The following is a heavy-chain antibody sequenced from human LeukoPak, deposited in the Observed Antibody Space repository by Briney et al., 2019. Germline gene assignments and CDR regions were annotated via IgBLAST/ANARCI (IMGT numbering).Heavy chain of an antibody. J-gene: IGHJ4*02. V-gene: IGHV3-64*01. CDR3: ARASPVWELGLIDY. CDR2: ISSNGGST. CDR1: GFTFGSYA. D-gene: IGHD1-26*01. Sequence: GGSLRLSCAASGFTFGSYAMHWVRQAPGKGLEYVSAISSNGGSTYYANSVKGRFTISRDNSKNTLYLQMGSLRAEDMAVYYCARASPVWELGLIDYWGQGTLVTVSS.